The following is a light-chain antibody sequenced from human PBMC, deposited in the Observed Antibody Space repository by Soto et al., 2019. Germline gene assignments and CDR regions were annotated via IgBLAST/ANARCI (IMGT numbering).Light chain of an antibody. CDR1: QTVSNSY. V-gene: IGKV3-20*01. CDR2: GTS. Sequence: ETVCTQSPGSLSLSLGDRATLSVSASQTVSNSYLAWYQQKPGQAPRLLIYGTSSRATGIPDRFSGSGSGTDFTLTISRLEPEDFAVYYCQQYGSSLITCGQGTRLEIK. J-gene: IGKJ5*01. CDR3: QQYGSSLIT.